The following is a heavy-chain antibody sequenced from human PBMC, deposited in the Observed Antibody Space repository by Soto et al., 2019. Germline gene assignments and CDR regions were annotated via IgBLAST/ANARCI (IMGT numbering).Heavy chain of an antibody. Sequence: QLQLQASGPGLVKPSETLSLTCNVSGVSISDTSYYWGWIRQPHGKGLEWIGTVYFNGKTFYNPSLKSRLTISVDRSKNQISLRLTSVTAADTAVYYCARQASYWGQGTLVAVSP. V-gene: IGHV4-39*01. J-gene: IGHJ4*02. CDR3: ARQASY. CDR2: VYFNGKT. CDR1: GVSISDTSYY.